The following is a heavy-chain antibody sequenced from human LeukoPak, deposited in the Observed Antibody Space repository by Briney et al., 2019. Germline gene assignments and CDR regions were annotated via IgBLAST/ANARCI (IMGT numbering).Heavy chain of an antibody. CDR1: GFTFNTYW. CDR3: ARDGATTVTFFDY. CDR2: IKSDGSSI. V-gene: IGHV3-74*01. D-gene: IGHD4-11*01. J-gene: IGHJ4*02. Sequence: GGSLRLSCVASGFTFNTYWIHWVRQAPGKGLVWVSRIKSDGSSISYADSVKGRFTISRDNAKNTLYLQMNSLRAEDTAVYYCARDGATTVTFFDYWGQGTLVTVSS.